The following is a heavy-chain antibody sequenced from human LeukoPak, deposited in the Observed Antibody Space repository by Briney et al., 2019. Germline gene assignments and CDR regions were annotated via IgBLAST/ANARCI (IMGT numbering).Heavy chain of an antibody. CDR2: IYSGGST. CDR1: GFTVSSNY. Sequence: GGSLRLSYAASGFTVSSNYMSWVRQAPGKGLEWVSVIYSGGSTYYADSVKGRFTISRDNSKNTLHLQMNSLRDEDTAVYYCARGYYDSSGYYHDAFDIWGQGTMVTVSS. J-gene: IGHJ3*02. V-gene: IGHV3-53*01. D-gene: IGHD3-22*01. CDR3: ARGYYDSSGYYHDAFDI.